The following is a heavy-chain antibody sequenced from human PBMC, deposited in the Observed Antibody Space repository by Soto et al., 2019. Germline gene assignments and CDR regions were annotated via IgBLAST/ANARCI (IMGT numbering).Heavy chain of an antibody. V-gene: IGHV4-31*01. J-gene: IGHJ2*01. CDR3: ARALRVHWYFDL. CDR1: GGSISSGGYY. D-gene: IGHD1-1*01. CDR2: IYYSGST. Sequence: QVQLQESGPGLVKPSQTLSLTCTVSGGSISSGGYYWSWIRQHPGKGLEWIGYIYYSGSTYYNPSLKSPVTISVDPSKDQFALKLSSVTAADTAVYYCARALRVHWYFDLWGRGTLVTVSS.